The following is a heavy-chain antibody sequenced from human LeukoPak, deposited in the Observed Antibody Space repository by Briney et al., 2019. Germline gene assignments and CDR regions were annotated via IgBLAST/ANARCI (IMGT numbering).Heavy chain of an antibody. J-gene: IGHJ4*02. CDR1: GGTFSSYA. V-gene: IGHV1-69*13. Sequence: ASVKVSCTASGGTFSSYAISWVRQAPGQGLEWMGRIIPIFGTANYAQKFQGRVTITADESTSTAYMELSSLRSEDTAVYYCAREVYYYDSSGYSLDWGQGTLVTVSS. CDR2: IIPIFGTA. CDR3: AREVYYYDSSGYSLD. D-gene: IGHD3-22*01.